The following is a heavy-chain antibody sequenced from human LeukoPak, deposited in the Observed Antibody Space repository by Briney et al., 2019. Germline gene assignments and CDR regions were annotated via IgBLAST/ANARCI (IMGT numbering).Heavy chain of an antibody. CDR1: GVPFTSYF. J-gene: IGHJ6*02. D-gene: IGHD3-10*01. Sequence: TSETLSLTCTVSGVPFTSYFWTWIRQAPGKGLEWIGYIYYIGTTNYNPSLKSRATMSVDMSKNQFSLKLTSVTAADTAVYYCARKGYGSGSSHFMDVWGPGTTVTVSS. CDR3: ARKGYGSGSSHFMDV. V-gene: IGHV4-59*01. CDR2: IYYIGTT.